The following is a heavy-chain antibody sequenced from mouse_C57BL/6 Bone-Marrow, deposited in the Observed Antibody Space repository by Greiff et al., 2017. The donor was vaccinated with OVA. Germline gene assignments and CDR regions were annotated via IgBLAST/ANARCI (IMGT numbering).Heavy chain of an antibody. D-gene: IGHD4-1*01. V-gene: IGHV5-9-1*02. CDR1: GFTFSSYA. CDR3: TDWDGGGFDY. Sequence: DVHLVESGEGLVKPGGSLKLSCAASGFTFSSYAMSWVRQTPEKRLEWVAYISSGGDYIYYADTVKGRFTISRDNARNTLYLQMSSLKSEDTAMYYCTDWDGGGFDYWGQGTTLTVSS. CDR2: ISSGGDYI. J-gene: IGHJ2*01.